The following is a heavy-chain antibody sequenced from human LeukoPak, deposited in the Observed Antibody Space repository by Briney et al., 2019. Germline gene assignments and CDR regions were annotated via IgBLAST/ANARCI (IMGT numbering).Heavy chain of an antibody. Sequence: GGSLRLSCVDSGFTFSGYWMHWVRHAPGMGLVWVSRLNSDGTTINYADSVKGRFTISRDNAKNTVYLQMSGLRDDDTALYFCVRGAGGPRNYVLDYWGQGALVSVSS. CDR3: VRGAGGPRNYVLDY. D-gene: IGHD3-10*02. CDR2: LNSDGTTI. V-gene: IGHV3-74*01. CDR1: GFTFSGYW. J-gene: IGHJ4*02.